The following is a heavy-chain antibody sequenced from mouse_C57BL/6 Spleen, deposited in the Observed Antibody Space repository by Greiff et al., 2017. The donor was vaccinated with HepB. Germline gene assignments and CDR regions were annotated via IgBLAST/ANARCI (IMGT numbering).Heavy chain of an antibody. CDR2: IDPSDSCT. D-gene: IGHD2-10*02. V-gene: IGHV1-50*01. Sequence: VQLQQSGAELVKPGASVKLSCKASGYTFTSYWMQWVKQRPGQGLEWIGEIDPSDSCTNYNQKFKGKATLTVDTSSSTAYMQRSSLTSEDSAVYYYARMKYGTGGFFDYWGQGTTLTVSS. CDR1: GYTFTSYW. J-gene: IGHJ2*01. CDR3: ARMKYGTGGFFDY.